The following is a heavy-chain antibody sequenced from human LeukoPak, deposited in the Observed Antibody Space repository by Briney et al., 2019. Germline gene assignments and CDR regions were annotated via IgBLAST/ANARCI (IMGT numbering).Heavy chain of an antibody. J-gene: IGHJ3*02. CDR2: MNPNSGNT. CDR3: ARGLGSSGWYFAFDI. CDR1: GYTFTSYD. D-gene: IGHD6-19*01. V-gene: IGHV1-8*01. Sequence: ASVKVSCKASGYTFTSYDINWVRQATGQGLEWMGWMNPNSGNTGYAQKFQGRVTMTRNTSISTAYMELSRLRSDDTAVYYCARGLGSSGWYFAFDIWGQGTMVTVSS.